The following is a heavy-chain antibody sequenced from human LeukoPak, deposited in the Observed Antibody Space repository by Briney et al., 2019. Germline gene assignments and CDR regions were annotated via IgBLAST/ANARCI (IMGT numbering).Heavy chain of an antibody. CDR2: INPNSGGT. CDR1: GYTFTGYY. CDR3: ARDSSSWFAIQH. D-gene: IGHD6-13*01. Sequence: ASVKVSCKASGYTFTGYYMHWVRQAPGQGHEWMGWINPNSGGTNYAQKFKGRVTMTRDTSISTAYMELRRLRSDDTAVYYCARDSSSWFAIQHWGQGTLVTVSS. V-gene: IGHV1-2*02. J-gene: IGHJ1*01.